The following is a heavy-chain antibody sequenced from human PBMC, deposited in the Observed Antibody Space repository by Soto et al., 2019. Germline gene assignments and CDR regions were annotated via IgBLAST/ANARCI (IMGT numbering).Heavy chain of an antibody. V-gene: IGHV4-30-4*08. Sequence: PSETLSLTCSVSGGSISYEYYHWTWIRQSPGKGLEWIGYIHYSGSIMYNPSFKSRVTISVDTSKNQFSLKLSSVTAADTAVYFCAREDDGGDRDYYGLDVWGQGTTVTVSS. CDR1: GGSISYEYYH. D-gene: IGHD2-21*02. J-gene: IGHJ6*02. CDR3: AREDDGGDRDYYGLDV. CDR2: IHYSGSI.